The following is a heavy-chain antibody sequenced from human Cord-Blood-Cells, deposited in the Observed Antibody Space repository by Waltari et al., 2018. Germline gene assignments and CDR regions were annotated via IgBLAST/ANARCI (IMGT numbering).Heavy chain of an antibody. V-gene: IGHV4-39*01. CDR1: GGSISSSSYY. Sequence: QLQLQESGPGLVKPSETLSLTCTVSGGSISSSSYYWGWIRQPPGKGLEWIGSIYYSGSTYYNPSLKRRVTISVDTSKNQFSLKLSSVTAADTAVYYCARQGGYYGSGSYYDYWGQGTLVTVSS. J-gene: IGHJ4*02. CDR2: IYYSGST. CDR3: ARQGGYYGSGSYYDY. D-gene: IGHD3-10*01.